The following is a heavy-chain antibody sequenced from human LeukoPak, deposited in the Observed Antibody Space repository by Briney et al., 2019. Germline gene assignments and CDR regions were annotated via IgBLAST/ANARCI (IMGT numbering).Heavy chain of an antibody. Sequence: GASVKVSCKASGYTFTSYAISWVRQAPGQGLEWMGRIIPILGIANYAQKFQGRVTITADKSTSTAYMELSSLRSEDTAVYYCARGTAGMYSSSVWGLDYWGQGTLVTVSS. CDR3: ARGTAGMYSSSVWGLDY. V-gene: IGHV1-69*04. CDR2: IIPILGIA. D-gene: IGHD6-6*01. J-gene: IGHJ4*02. CDR1: GYTFTSYA.